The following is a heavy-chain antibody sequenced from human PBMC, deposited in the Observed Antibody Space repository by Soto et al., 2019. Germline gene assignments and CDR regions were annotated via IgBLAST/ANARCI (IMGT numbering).Heavy chain of an antibody. CDR2: IYSGGST. J-gene: IGHJ6*03. V-gene: IGHV3-66*01. D-gene: IGHD2-8*02. CDR1: GFTVSSNY. Sequence: GWSLRLSCAASGFTVSSNYMSWVRQAPGKGLEWVSVIYSGGSTYYADSVKGRFTISRDNSKNTLYLQMNSLRAEDTAVYYCARERSSAGGYYYYYMDVWGKGTTVTVSS. CDR3: ARERSSAGGYYYYYMDV.